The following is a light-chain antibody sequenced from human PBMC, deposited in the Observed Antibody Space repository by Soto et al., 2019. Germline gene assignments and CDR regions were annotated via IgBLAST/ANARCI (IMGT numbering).Light chain of an antibody. V-gene: IGKV3-15*01. CDR2: GAS. Sequence: EIVMTQSPATLSVSPGERATLSCRASQSVSSNLAGYQQKPGQAPRLLIYGASTRATGIPARFSGSGSGTEFTLTISSLQSEDFAVYYCQQYNKWPRTFGQGTKVEIK. CDR3: QQYNKWPRT. J-gene: IGKJ1*01. CDR1: QSVSSN.